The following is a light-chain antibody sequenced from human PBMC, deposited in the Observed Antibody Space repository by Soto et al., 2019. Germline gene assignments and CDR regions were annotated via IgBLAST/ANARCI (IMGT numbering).Light chain of an antibody. Sequence: EIVFTPSPGTLSFSPGERCTLSFRSSQSVSRSYLAWYQQKPGQAPRLLIYGASSRATGIPDRFSGSGSGADSTLTISRLEPEDFAVYYCQQYGSSPLTFGGGTKVDIK. CDR3: QQYGSSPLT. V-gene: IGKV3-20*01. CDR2: GAS. J-gene: IGKJ4*01. CDR1: QSVSRSY.